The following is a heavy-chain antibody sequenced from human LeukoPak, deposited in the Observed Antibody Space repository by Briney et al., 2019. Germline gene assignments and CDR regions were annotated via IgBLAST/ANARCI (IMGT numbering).Heavy chain of an antibody. CDR3: ARAALGVWFGEPLGGPTEY. J-gene: IGHJ4*02. V-gene: IGHV1-2*02. CDR1: GYTFTGYY. D-gene: IGHD3-10*01. Sequence: ASVKVSCEASGYTFTGYYVHWVRQAPGQGLEWMGWINPSSGGTYYAQSFQGRVTMTRDTSISTAYMELSRLRSDDTAVYYCARAALGVWFGEPLGGPTEYWGQGTLVTVSS. CDR2: INPSSGGT.